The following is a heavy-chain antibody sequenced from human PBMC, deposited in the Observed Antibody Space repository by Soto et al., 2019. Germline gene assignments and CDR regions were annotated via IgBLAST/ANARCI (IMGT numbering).Heavy chain of an antibody. J-gene: IGHJ4*02. CDR3: AKDFKASYGYNHFDY. V-gene: IGHV3-23*01. Sequence: PGGSLRLSCAASGLTFSSYAMNWVRQAPGKGLEWVSAISGSGDTTYYAGSVKGRFTISRDNSRNTLYLQMNSLRAEDTAVYYCAKDFKASYGYNHFDYWGQGTLVTVSS. CDR2: ISGSGDTT. CDR1: GLTFSSYA. D-gene: IGHD3-10*01.